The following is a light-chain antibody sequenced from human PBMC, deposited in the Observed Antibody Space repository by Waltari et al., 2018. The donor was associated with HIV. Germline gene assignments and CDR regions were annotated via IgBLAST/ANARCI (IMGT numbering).Light chain of an antibody. CDR2: DVL. CDR3: SSHAGSKVV. Sequence: QSALTQPPSASGSPGQSVTLSCTGTTSAVGGYNYVSWHQQHPGKAPKLMIYDVLKRPAGVPDRFSGSKSGNTASLTVSGLQPEDEADYYCSSHAGSKVVFGGGTRLTVL. CDR1: TSAVGGYNY. J-gene: IGLJ2*01. V-gene: IGLV2-8*01.